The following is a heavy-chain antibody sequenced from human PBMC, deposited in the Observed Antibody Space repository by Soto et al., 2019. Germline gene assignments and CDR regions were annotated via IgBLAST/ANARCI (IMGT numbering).Heavy chain of an antibody. CDR3: ARAEGDYGALYYYYYMDV. D-gene: IGHD4-17*01. CDR2: ISSSSSTI. Sequence: AGGSLRLSCAASGFTFSSYSMNWVRQAPGKGLEWVSYISSSSSTIYYADSVKGRFTISRDNAKNSLYLQMNSLRAEDTAVYYCARAEGDYGALYYYYYMDVWGKGTTVTVSS. J-gene: IGHJ6*03. CDR1: GFTFSSYS. V-gene: IGHV3-48*01.